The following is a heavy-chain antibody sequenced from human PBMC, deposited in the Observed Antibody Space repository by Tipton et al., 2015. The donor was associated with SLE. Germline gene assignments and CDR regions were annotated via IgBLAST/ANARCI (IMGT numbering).Heavy chain of an antibody. Sequence: TLSLTCSVSGASINPYYWSWIRQPPGKGLEWIGYIHDSKFTTYNPSLKSRVTISIDTSKSQLSLKLRSVTAADTAVYFCAKTGYGSGWYNAMDVWGQGTTVTVSS. CDR1: GASINPYY. CDR2: IHDSKFT. V-gene: IGHV4-59*01. D-gene: IGHD6-19*01. J-gene: IGHJ6*02. CDR3: AKTGYGSGWYNAMDV.